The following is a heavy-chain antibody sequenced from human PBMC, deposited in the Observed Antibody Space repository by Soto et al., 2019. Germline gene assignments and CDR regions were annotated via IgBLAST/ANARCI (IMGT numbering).Heavy chain of an antibody. V-gene: IGHV1-69*06. Sequence: SVKVSCKASGGTFSSYAISWVRQAPGQGLEWMGGIIPIFGTTNYAQKFQGRVTITADKSTSTAYMELSSLRSEDTAVYYCARDLGYYDILTGSWAHAFDIWGQGTMVTVS. J-gene: IGHJ3*02. CDR3: ARDLGYYDILTGSWAHAFDI. CDR1: GGTFSSYA. D-gene: IGHD3-9*01. CDR2: IIPIFGTT.